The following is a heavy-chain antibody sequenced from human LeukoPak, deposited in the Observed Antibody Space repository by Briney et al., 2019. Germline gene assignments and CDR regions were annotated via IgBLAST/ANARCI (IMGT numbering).Heavy chain of an antibody. CDR3: NRDIVVVPAAIYYYYYYGMDV. CDR2: IRSNAYCGTT. Sequence: GGSLRLSCTASGFTFGDYAMSWVRQAPGKGLEWVGFIRSNAYCGTTEYAASVKGRFTISRDYSKSIAYLQMNSLKTEDTAVYYCNRDIVVVPAAIYYYYYYGMDVWGKGTTVTVSS. CDR1: GFTFGDYA. D-gene: IGHD2-2*01. V-gene: IGHV3-49*04. J-gene: IGHJ6*04.